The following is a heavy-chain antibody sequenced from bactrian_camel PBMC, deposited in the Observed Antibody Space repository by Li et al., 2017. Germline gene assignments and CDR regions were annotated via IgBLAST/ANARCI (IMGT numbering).Heavy chain of an antibody. CDR1: GYPADTYC. V-gene: IGHV3S53*01. J-gene: IGHJ4*01. D-gene: IGHD2*01. Sequence: HVQLVESGGGSVQAGESLRLSCVASGYPADTYCMGWFRLAPGKERELVSTISHSGRITYADSVKGRFTISRDNAKDTIYLQMNSLKTEDTAVYYCVTLNWGSGGYCYTGYPNYWARGPRSPSP. CDR2: ISHSGRI.